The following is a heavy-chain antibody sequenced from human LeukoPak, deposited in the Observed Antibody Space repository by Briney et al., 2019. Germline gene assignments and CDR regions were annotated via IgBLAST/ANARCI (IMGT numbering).Heavy chain of an antibody. J-gene: IGHJ6*02. CDR2: ISYSGDST. CDR1: GFTFSSYA. Sequence: GGSLRLSCAASGFTFSSYAMSWVRQAPGEGLEWVSTISYSGDSTYYADSVKGRFTISRDNSKNTLCLQMNSLRAEDTAVYFCAKVPYSDYGSGRPPFMDVWGQGTTVAVSS. CDR3: AKVPYSDYGSGRPPFMDV. D-gene: IGHD3-10*01. V-gene: IGHV3-23*01.